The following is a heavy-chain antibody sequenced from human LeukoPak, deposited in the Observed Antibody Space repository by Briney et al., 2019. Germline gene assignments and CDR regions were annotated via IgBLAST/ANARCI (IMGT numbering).Heavy chain of an antibody. J-gene: IGHJ4*02. CDR1: GGSISSYY. Sequence: SETLSLTCTVSGGSISSYYWSRIRQPPGKGLEWIGYIFYSGNTNYNPSLKSRVTISVDTSKNQFSLKLSSVTAADTAVYYCARANYDFLTGYCLFDSWGQGTLVTVSS. D-gene: IGHD3-9*01. CDR3: ARANYDFLTGYCLFDS. V-gene: IGHV4-59*01. CDR2: IFYSGNT.